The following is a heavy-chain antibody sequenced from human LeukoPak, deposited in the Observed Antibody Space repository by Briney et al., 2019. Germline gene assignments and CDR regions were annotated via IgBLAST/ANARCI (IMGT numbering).Heavy chain of an antibody. J-gene: IGHJ2*01. D-gene: IGHD4-11*01. CDR2: INSDGSSA. Sequence: GGSLRLSCEASEFTLKDYWMHWVRPGPGKGLVWVSRINSDGSSASYADSVKGRFTISRDSAKNTLYLQMNSLRAEDTAVYYCARGSPTPNSRYFDLWGRGTLVTVSS. CDR1: EFTLKDYW. V-gene: IGHV3-74*01. CDR3: ARGSPTPNSRYFDL.